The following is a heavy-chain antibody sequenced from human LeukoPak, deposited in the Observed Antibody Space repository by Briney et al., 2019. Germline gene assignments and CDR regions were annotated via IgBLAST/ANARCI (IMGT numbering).Heavy chain of an antibody. J-gene: IGHJ4*02. V-gene: IGHV3-11*04. CDR1: GFTFSDYY. D-gene: IGHD3-9*01. CDR2: ISASGNTI. CDR3: ARALFDLSTGYYPYLDY. Sequence: PGGSLRLSCAASGFTFSDYYMSWLRQAPGKGLEWVSYISASGNTIYHADSVKGRFTISRDNPKNSLYLQMNNLRAEDTAVYYCARALFDLSTGYYPYLDYWGQGTLVTVSS.